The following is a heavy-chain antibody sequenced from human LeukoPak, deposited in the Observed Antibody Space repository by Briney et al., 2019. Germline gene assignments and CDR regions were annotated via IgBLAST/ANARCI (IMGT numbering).Heavy chain of an antibody. CDR3: AHRLSYYDILTGYYEGWFDP. Sequence: ESGPTLVNPTQTLTLTCTFSGFSLSTSGVGVGWIRQPPGKALEWLALIYWNDDKRYSPSLKSRLTITKDTSKNQVVLTMTNMDPVDTATYYCAHRLSYYDILTGYYEGWFDPWGQGTLVTVSS. CDR1: GFSLSTSGVG. D-gene: IGHD3-9*01. CDR2: IYWNDDK. J-gene: IGHJ5*02. V-gene: IGHV2-5*01.